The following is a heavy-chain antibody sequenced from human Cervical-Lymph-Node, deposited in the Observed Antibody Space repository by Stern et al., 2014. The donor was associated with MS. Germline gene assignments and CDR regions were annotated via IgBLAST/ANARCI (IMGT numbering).Heavy chain of an antibody. J-gene: IGHJ4*02. CDR1: GFTFSRYW. CDR2: SNADGSST. CDR3: VRDLRGPTDS. Sequence: EVQLLESGGGLVQPGGSLGLSCAASGFTFSRYWMHWVPQVPWKGLVGVSRSNADGSSTDRADSMKGRFTITRDNAKNTLYLQMNSLRDEDTAVYYCVRDLRGPTDSWGQGVLVTVSS. V-gene: IGHV3-74*01. D-gene: IGHD3-10*01.